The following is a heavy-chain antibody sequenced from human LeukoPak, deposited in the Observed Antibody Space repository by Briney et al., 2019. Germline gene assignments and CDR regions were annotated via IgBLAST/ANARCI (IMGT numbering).Heavy chain of an antibody. CDR2: ISYDGSNK. D-gene: IGHD4-11*01. V-gene: IGHV3-30*04. CDR1: GFTFSSYS. J-gene: IGHJ4*02. CDR3: ARVGVSTYSFDY. Sequence: GGSLRLSCAASGFTFSSYSMHWVRQAPGKGLEWVAVISYDGSNKYYADSVKGRFTISRDNAKNTVYLQMNSLRAEDTAVYYCARVGVSTYSFDYWGQGTLVTVSS.